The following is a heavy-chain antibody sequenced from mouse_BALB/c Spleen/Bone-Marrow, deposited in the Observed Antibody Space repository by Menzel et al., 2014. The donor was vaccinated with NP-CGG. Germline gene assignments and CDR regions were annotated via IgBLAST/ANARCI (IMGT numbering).Heavy chain of an antibody. J-gene: IGHJ2*01. V-gene: IGHV1-7*01. CDR1: GYTFTDTW. CDR3: ARDY. Sequence: SGPELAKPGASVKMSCKASGYTFTDTWIHWIEQRPGQGLEWIGYINPSTGYAEYNQNFKDKATLTVDKSSSTAYMQLSSLTSEDSAVYYCARDYWGQGTTLTVSS. CDR2: INPSTGYA.